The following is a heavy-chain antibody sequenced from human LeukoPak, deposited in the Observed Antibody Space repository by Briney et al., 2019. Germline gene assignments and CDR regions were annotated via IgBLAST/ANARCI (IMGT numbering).Heavy chain of an antibody. CDR1: GGTFSSYA. CDR2: IIPIFGTA. J-gene: IGHJ3*02. V-gene: IGHV1-69*05. CDR3: ARDGIRYFDWLLPGAFDI. Sequence: ASVKVSCKASGGTFSSYAISWVRQAPGQGLEWMVGIIPIFGTANYAQKFQGRVTITTDESTSTAYMELSSLRSEDTAVYFQARDGIRYFDWLLPGAFDIWGQGTMVTVSS. D-gene: IGHD3-9*01.